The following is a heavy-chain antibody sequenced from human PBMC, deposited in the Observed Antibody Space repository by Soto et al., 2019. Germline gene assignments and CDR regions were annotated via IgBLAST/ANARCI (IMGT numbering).Heavy chain of an antibody. CDR2: MNPNSGNT. CDR3: ARGPLYCRSTSPHPALDV. D-gene: IGHD2-2*01. Sequence: ASVKVSCKASGYTFTSYDINWVRQATGQGLEWMGWMNPNSGNTGYAQKFQGRVTMTRNTSISTAYMELSSLRSEDTAVYYCARGPLYCRSTSPHPALDVWGKGPSVTVSS. CDR1: GYTFTSYD. J-gene: IGHJ6*04. V-gene: IGHV1-8*01.